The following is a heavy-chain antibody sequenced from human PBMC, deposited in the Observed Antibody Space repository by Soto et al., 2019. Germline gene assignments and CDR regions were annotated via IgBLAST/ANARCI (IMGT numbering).Heavy chain of an antibody. J-gene: IGHJ5*02. CDR2: ISESGDNT. V-gene: IGHV3-23*01. CDR1: GFSFSSSA. D-gene: IGHD5-18*01. Sequence: EVQLLESGGGSAQPGGSLRLSCAASGFSFSSSAMNWVRQAPGKGLEWVSAISESGDNTFYADSVKGRFTISRENSNNALYLQMDTLRAEDTALYFCAKGGYTYGLDPWGQGTLVTVSS. CDR3: AKGGYTYGLDP.